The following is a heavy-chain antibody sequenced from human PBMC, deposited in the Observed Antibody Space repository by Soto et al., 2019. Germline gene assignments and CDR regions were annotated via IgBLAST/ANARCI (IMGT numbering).Heavy chain of an antibody. D-gene: IGHD4-17*01. V-gene: IGHV4-59*01. CDR3: ARAYGDYVFDY. CDR2: IYYSGST. CDR1: GGSISSYY. J-gene: IGHJ4*02. Sequence: PSETLCLTCTVSGGSISSYYWSWIRQPPGKGLEWIGYIYYSGSTNYNPSLKSRVTISVDTSKNQFSLKLSSVTAADTAVYYCARAYGDYVFDYWGQGTLVPVSS.